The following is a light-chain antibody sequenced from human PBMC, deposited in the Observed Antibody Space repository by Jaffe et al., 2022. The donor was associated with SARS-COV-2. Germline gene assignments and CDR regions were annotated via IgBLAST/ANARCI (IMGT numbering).Light chain of an antibody. Sequence: DIQMTQSPSSLSASVGDRVTITCQASQDVSHYLNWFQQKPGKAPKLLIYDASNLEIGVPSRFSGSGSGTHFSFTISSLQPEDIATYYCQQYSNLPWTFGQGTKVEI. CDR3: QQYSNLPWT. J-gene: IGKJ1*01. CDR1: QDVSHY. CDR2: DAS. V-gene: IGKV1-33*01.